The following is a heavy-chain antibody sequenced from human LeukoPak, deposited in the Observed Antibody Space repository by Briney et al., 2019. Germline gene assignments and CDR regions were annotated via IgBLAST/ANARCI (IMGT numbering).Heavy chain of an antibody. CDR3: ATTLLRTSSYTDV. Sequence: GGSLRLSCAASGFTFSSYAMSWVRQAPGKGLEWVSGISGSAGGTYYADSVKGRFTISRDKSKNTLYLQMNSLTAEDTAVYYCATTLLRTSSYTDVWGNGTTVTVSS. J-gene: IGHJ6*03. CDR2: ISGSAGGT. V-gene: IGHV3-23*01. CDR1: GFTFSSYA.